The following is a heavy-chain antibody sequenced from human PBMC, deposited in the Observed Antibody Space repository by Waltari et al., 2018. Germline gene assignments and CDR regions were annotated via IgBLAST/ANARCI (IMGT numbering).Heavy chain of an antibody. J-gene: IGHJ4*02. CDR3: AKDEKSGDGYVTFDH. V-gene: IGHV3-23*01. CDR2: IIGSGTST. CDR1: GFTFSSYA. D-gene: IGHD5-12*01. Sequence: EVQLLESGGGLVQPGGSLRLSCAASGFTFSSYAMSWVRQAPGKGLEWVSVIIGSGTSTYYAEAVKSRFTISRDNSKNTVYLQMNSLRAEDTAVYYCAKDEKSGDGYVTFDHWGQGTLLTVSS.